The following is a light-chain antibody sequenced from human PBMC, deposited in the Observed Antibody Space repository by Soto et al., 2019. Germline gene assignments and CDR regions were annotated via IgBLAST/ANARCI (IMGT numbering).Light chain of an antibody. V-gene: IGKV1-33*01. CDR2: AAS. Sequence: DIQMTQSPSSLSASVGDRVTITCRAGQTISNYLNWYQHKPGKAPKLLIYAASNLDRGVPARFSGSGSGTDFTLTISGLQPEDIATYYCQQYDNLYTVGQGTKVDIK. CDR3: QQYDNLYT. CDR1: QTISNY. J-gene: IGKJ2*01.